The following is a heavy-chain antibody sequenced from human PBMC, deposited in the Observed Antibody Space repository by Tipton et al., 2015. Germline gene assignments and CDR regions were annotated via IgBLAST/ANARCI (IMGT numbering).Heavy chain of an antibody. Sequence: TLSLTCTVSGGPISPYYWTWIRQSPGEGLEWIGYIYYSGSTHYSPSLKSRVTISIDMSKNQVSLILTSVTAADTAVYYCARGVDYYDSGPGDYWGQGTLVIVSS. CDR3: ARGVDYYDSGPGDY. CDR2: IYYSGST. V-gene: IGHV4-59*01. D-gene: IGHD3-22*01. J-gene: IGHJ4*02. CDR1: GGPISPYY.